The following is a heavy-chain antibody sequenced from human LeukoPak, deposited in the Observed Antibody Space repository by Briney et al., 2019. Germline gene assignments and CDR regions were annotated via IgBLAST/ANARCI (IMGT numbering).Heavy chain of an antibody. CDR1: GFTVSSNY. D-gene: IGHD5-24*01. J-gene: IGHJ6*02. Sequence: PGGSLRLSCAASGFTVSSNYMSWVRQAPGKGLEWVSLLYSGGSTYYADSVKGRFTISRDNSKNTLYLQMNSLRAEDTAVYYCASRDEGYYYGMDVWGQGTTVTVSS. V-gene: IGHV3-66*01. CDR3: ASRDEGYYYGMDV. CDR2: LYSGGST.